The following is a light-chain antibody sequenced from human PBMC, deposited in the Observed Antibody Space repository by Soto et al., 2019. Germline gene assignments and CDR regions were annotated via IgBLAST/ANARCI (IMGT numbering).Light chain of an antibody. CDR2: KAS. CDR3: QQYNSYSWT. CDR1: QSVRSW. V-gene: IGKV1-5*03. Sequence: DIQMTQSPSTLSVSVGDRVTITCRASQSVRSWLAWYQQKPGRAPKLLIYKASNLESGVPSRFSGSGAGTEFTLIISSLQPDDFATYYCQQYNSYSWTFGQGTKVDI. J-gene: IGKJ1*01.